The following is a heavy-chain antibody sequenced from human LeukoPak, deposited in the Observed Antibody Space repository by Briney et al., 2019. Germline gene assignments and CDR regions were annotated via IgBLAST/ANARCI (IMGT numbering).Heavy chain of an antibody. CDR3: ARGLGYGDYSLDY. Sequence: RTGGSLRLSCAASGFTSSSYGMHWVRQAPGKGLEWVAVIWYDGSNKYYADSVKGRFTISRDNSKNTLYLQMNSLRAEDTAVYYCARGLGYGDYSLDYWGQGTLVTVSS. J-gene: IGHJ4*02. D-gene: IGHD4-17*01. CDR1: GFTSSSYG. CDR2: IWYDGSNK. V-gene: IGHV3-33*01.